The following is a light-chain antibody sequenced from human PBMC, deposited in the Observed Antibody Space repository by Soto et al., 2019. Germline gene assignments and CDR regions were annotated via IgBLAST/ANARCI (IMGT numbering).Light chain of an antibody. CDR1: QGLNNY. V-gene: IGKV1-9*01. CDR3: QQYNSYSPT. J-gene: IGKJ1*01. CDR2: AVS. Sequence: DIQLTHSPSFLSASVLDRVTITCRASQGLNNYVASYQQKPGKAPNLLIYAVSILQSGVPSRSSGSGSETEFTLTISGLQPGDSATYYCQQYNSYSPTFGQGTKVDIK.